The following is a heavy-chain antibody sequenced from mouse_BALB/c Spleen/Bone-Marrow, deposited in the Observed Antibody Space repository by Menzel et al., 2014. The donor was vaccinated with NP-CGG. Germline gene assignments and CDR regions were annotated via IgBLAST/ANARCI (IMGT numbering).Heavy chain of an antibody. V-gene: IGHV5-9-1*01. CDR2: ISSGGSYT. D-gene: IGHD2-4*01. CDR3: ARHGITRLLDY. Sequence: EVMLVESGGGLVKPGGSLKLSCAASGFTFSSYAMSWVRQTPEKRLEWVATISSGGSYTYYPDSVKGRFTISRDNAKNTLYLQMISLRSEDTAMYYCARHGITRLLDYWGQGTTLTVSS. CDR1: GFTFSSYA. J-gene: IGHJ2*01.